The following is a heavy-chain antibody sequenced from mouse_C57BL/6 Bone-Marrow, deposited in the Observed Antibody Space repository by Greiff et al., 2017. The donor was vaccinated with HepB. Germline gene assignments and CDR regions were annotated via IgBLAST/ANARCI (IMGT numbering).Heavy chain of an antibody. D-gene: IGHD4-1*01. J-gene: IGHJ4*01. CDR3: ARDGELGGAMDY. V-gene: IGHV5-16*01. CDR2: INYDGSST. CDR1: GFTFSDYY. Sequence: EVMLVESEGGLVQPGSSMKLSCTASGFTFSDYYMAWVRQVPEKGLEWVANINYDGSSTYYLDSLKSRFIISRDNAKNILYLQMSSLKSEDTATYYCARDGELGGAMDYWGQGTSVTVSS.